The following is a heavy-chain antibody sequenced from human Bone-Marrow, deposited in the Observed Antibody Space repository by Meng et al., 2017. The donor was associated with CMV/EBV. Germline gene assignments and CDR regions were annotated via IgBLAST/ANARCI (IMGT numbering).Heavy chain of an antibody. D-gene: IGHD3-10*01. J-gene: IGHJ6*02. V-gene: IGHV1-2*02. CDR1: GYTFTGYY. CDR2: INPNSGGT. CDR3: ARDRLYGYGSGSILRYGMDV. Sequence: ASVKVSCKASGYTFTGYYMHWVRQAPGQGLEWMGWINPNSGGTNYAQKFQGRVTMTRDTSISTAYMELSRLRSDDTAVYYCARDRLYGYGSGSILRYGMDVWGQGTTVTVSS.